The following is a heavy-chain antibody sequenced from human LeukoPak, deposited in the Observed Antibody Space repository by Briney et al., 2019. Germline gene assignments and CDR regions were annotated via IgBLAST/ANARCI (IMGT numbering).Heavy chain of an antibody. V-gene: IGHV1-8*03. D-gene: IGHD4-23*01. CDR1: GYTFTSHD. Sequence: ASVKVSCKASGYTFTSHDINWVRQATGQGLGWMGRMNPNSGNTGYAQKFQGRVTITRNNSISTVYMELSSLRSEDTAVYYCARRLGLRWDLQAFDIWGQGTMVTVPS. J-gene: IGHJ3*02. CDR2: MNPNSGNT. CDR3: ARRLGLRWDLQAFDI.